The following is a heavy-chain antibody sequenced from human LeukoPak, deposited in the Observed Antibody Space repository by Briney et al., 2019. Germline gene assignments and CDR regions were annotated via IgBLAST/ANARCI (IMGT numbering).Heavy chain of an antibody. V-gene: IGHV4-4*07. Sequence: SETLSLACTVYGGAISCYYLSWIRQPAGQGRGCIGRNYTSGSTNYNPSLKSRVTNSVDTSKIQLSRNLCSVTAADTAVYYCARDSSRTFDYWGQGTLVTVST. CDR1: GGAISCYY. CDR2: NYTSGST. J-gene: IGHJ4*02. CDR3: ARDSSRTFDY.